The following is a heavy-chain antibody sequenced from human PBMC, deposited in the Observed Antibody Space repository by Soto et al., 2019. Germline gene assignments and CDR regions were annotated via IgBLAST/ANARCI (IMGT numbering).Heavy chain of an antibody. D-gene: IGHD3-16*01. V-gene: IGHV4-59*01. J-gene: IGHJ6*02. Sequence: SETLSLTCTVSGASISRYYWSWIRQSPGKGLEWIGYLYNTGSTIYNPSLKSRVTISVDTSKNQFSLKMNSVTAADTAVYYCARQGLGGMDVWGQGTTVTVSS. CDR1: GASISRYY. CDR3: ARQGLGGMDV. CDR2: LYNTGST.